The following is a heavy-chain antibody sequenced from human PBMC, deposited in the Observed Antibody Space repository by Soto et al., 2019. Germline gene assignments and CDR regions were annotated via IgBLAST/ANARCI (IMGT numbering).Heavy chain of an antibody. CDR1: GYTFTSYG. CDR2: ISAYNGNT. D-gene: IGHD6-6*01. J-gene: IGHJ4*02. V-gene: IGHV1-18*01. Sequence: ASVKVSCKASGYTFTSYGISWVRQAPGQGLEWMGWISAYNGNTNYAQKLQGRVTMTTDTSTSTAYMELRSLRSDDTAVYYCARDMEINKGTGLYSSSSPQFGYWGQGTLVTVSS. CDR3: ARDMEINKGTGLYSSSSPQFGY.